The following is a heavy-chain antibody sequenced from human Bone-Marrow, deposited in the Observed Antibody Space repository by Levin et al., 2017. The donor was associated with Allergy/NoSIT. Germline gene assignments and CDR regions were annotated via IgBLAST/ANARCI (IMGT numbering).Heavy chain of an antibody. D-gene: IGHD3-10*01. CDR2: IYPGDSDT. Sequence: GGSLRLSCKGSGYSFAIYWIAWVRQMPGKGLELVGIIYPGDSDTTYSPSFQGQVTISVDKSINTAYLQWSSLEASDSAMYYCARSSASGTYPDYWGQGTLVTVSS. CDR3: ARSSASGTYPDY. V-gene: IGHV5-51*01. CDR1: GYSFAIYW. J-gene: IGHJ4*02.